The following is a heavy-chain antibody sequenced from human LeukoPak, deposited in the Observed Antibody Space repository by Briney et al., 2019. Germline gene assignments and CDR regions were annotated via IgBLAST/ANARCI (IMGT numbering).Heavy chain of an antibody. CDR3: ARARAGNYHWDY. J-gene: IGHJ4*02. CDR1: GYSSTNYW. D-gene: IGHD1-7*01. V-gene: IGHV5-51*01. Sequence: GESLQISCKDSGYSSTNYWIGWVRQMPGKGLEWMGVIHPADSDTRYSPSFQGQVTISADKSISTAYLQCSSLKASDTAMYDCARARAGNYHWDYWGQGTLVTVSS. CDR2: IHPADSDT.